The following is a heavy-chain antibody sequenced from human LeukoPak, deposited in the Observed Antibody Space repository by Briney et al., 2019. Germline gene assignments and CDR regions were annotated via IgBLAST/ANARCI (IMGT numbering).Heavy chain of an antibody. CDR3: ATAGNYRFDY. CDR2: IKQDGGET. V-gene: IGHV3-7*01. D-gene: IGHD1-7*01. J-gene: IGHJ4*02. Sequence: PGGSLRLSCAASGFPFSSYWMAWVRQAPGKGLEWVASIKQDGGETFYVDSVKGRFTISRDNAKNTLYLQMNSLRAEDTAVHYCATAGNYRFDYWGQGTRVTVSS. CDR1: GFPFSSYW.